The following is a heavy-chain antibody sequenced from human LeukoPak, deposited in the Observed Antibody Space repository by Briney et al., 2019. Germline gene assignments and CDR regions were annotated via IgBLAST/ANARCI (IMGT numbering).Heavy chain of an antibody. CDR3: AKDSSSWTRGLFDY. D-gene: IGHD6-13*01. CDR2: ISGDGGST. Sequence: QPGGSLRLSCAASGFTFDDYAMHWVRQAPGNGLELVSLISGDGGSTCYADSVKGRFTISRDNSKNSLYLQMNSLRTEDTALYCCAKDSSSWTRGLFDYWGRGTLVTVSS. V-gene: IGHV3-43*02. CDR1: GFTFDDYA. J-gene: IGHJ4*02.